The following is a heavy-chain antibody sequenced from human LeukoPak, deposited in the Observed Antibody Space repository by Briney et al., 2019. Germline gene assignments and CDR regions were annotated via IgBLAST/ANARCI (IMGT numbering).Heavy chain of an antibody. Sequence: GGSLRLSCAASGFTFSDYAMSWVRQPPGKGLEWVSAVNGDGDSTYYADSVKGRFTVSRDNSKNTLSLQMNSLRAEDTAIYYCAKPLYMTTVPRGGFDSWGQGALVTVSS. J-gene: IGHJ4*02. CDR2: VNGDGDST. D-gene: IGHD4-17*01. CDR3: AKPLYMTTVPRGGFDS. CDR1: GFTFSDYA. V-gene: IGHV3-23*01.